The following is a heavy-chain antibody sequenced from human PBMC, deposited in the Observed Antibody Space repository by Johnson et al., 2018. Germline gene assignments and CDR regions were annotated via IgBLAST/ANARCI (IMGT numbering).Heavy chain of an antibody. Sequence: VQLVQSGGGLVQPGRSLRISCAASGFTFDDYAMHWFRQAPGKGLEWVSGISWNSGSIGYADSVKGRFTISSNNAKNSLYLQMNSLRAEDTALYYCAKEAHSSSYGMDVWGKGTTVTVSS. J-gene: IGHJ6*04. D-gene: IGHD6-13*01. CDR2: ISWNSGSI. V-gene: IGHV3-9*01. CDR3: AKEAHSSSYGMDV. CDR1: GFTFDDYA.